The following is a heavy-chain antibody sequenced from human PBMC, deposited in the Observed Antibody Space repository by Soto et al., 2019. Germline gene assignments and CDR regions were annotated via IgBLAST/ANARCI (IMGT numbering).Heavy chain of an antibody. D-gene: IGHD3-10*01. CDR1: GFALSTSGVG. J-gene: IGHJ4*02. CDR2: IYWDDSK. CDR3: AHKGSGSRAIDY. Sequence: QITLKESGPTLVKPTQTLTLTCTFSGFALSTSGVGVGWIRQPPGKALAWLAVIYWDDSKTYSPSLKSRLTITKDTSRDQVVLTMTDMDPVDTATYYCAHKGSGSRAIDYWGQGALVTVSS. V-gene: IGHV2-5*02.